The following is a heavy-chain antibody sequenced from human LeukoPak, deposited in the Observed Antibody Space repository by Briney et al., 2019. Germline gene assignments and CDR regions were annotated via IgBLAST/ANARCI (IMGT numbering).Heavy chain of an antibody. Sequence: PSETLSLTCAVSGYSISSGYYWGWIRQPPGKGLEWIGSIYHSGSTYYNPSLKSRVTISADTSKNQFSLKLSSVTAADTAVYYCARHYWSPGAFDIWSQGTMVTVSS. V-gene: IGHV4-38-2*01. CDR2: IYHSGST. J-gene: IGHJ3*02. CDR1: GYSISSGYY. CDR3: ARHYWSPGAFDI. D-gene: IGHD2-8*02.